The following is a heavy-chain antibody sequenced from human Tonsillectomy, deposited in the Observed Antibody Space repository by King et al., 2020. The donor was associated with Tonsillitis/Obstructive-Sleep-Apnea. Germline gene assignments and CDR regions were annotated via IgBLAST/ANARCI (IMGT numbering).Heavy chain of an antibody. J-gene: IGHJ2*01. CDR3: ARVGRSVVNICYFYL. Sequence: QLVQSGAEVRKPGESLKISCQASGYSFTNYWIGWVRQLPGKGLEWMGIIYPDDSDSRYSPSFQGQVTFSADKSINTVYLQGGSLKPWHTAIYFCARVGRSVVNICYFYLWGRGTLVTVSS. CDR2: IYPDDSDS. CDR1: GYSFTNYW. D-gene: IGHD3-3*01. V-gene: IGHV5-51*03.